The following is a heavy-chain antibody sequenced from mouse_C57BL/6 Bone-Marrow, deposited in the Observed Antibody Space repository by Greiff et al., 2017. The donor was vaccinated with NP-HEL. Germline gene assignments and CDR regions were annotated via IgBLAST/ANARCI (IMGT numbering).Heavy chain of an antibody. Sequence: LQQSGAELARPGASVKMSCKASGYTFTSYTMHWVKQRPGQGLEWIGYINPSSGYTKYNQKFKDKATLTADKSSSTAYMQLSSLTSEDSAVYYCARLRGSSPFAYWGQGTLVTVSA. CDR3: ARLRGSSPFAY. CDR1: GYTFTSYT. CDR2: INPSSGYT. V-gene: IGHV1-4*01. J-gene: IGHJ3*01. D-gene: IGHD1-1*01.